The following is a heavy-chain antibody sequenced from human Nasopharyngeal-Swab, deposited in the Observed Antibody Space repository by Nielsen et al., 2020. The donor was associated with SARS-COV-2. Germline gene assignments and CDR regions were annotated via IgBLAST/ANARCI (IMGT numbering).Heavy chain of an antibody. V-gene: IGHV3-74*01. J-gene: IGHJ4*02. CDR2: INSDGSST. CDR3: AKDSSSWYKRDFDY. Sequence: GESLKISCAASGFTFSSYWMHWVRQAPGKGLVWVSRINSDGSSTSYADSVKGRFTISRDNAKNTLYLQMNSLRAEDTAVYYCAKDSSSWYKRDFDYWGQGTLVTVSS. CDR1: GFTFSSYW. D-gene: IGHD6-13*01.